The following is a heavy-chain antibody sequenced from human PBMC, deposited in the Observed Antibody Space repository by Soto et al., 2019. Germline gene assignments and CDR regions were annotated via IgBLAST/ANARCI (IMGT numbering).Heavy chain of an antibody. Sequence: GGSLRLSCAASGFTFSSYGMHWVRQAPGKGLEWVAVISYDGSNKYYADSVKGRFTISRDNSKNTLYLQMNSLRAEDTAVYYCAKDKGPTNYTLWFGELLYYFDYWGQGTLVTVSS. CDR3: AKDKGPTNYTLWFGELLYYFDY. V-gene: IGHV3-30*18. J-gene: IGHJ4*02. CDR1: GFTFSSYG. D-gene: IGHD3-10*01. CDR2: ISYDGSNK.